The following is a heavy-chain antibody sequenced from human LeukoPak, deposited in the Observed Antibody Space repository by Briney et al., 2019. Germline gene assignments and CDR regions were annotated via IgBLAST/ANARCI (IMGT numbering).Heavy chain of an antibody. CDR2: LYYSGST. CDR1: GGSFSTNSNY. J-gene: IGHJ4*02. D-gene: IGHD3-22*01. V-gene: IGHV4-39*01. Sequence: SETLSLTCTVSGGSFSTNSNYWGWIRQPPGKELEWIGRLYYSGSTYYNPSLKSRVTISVDTSKNQFSLKLSSVTAADTAVYYCARHAIDSCGYYLHYFDYWGQGTLVTVSS. CDR3: ARHAIDSCGYYLHYFDY.